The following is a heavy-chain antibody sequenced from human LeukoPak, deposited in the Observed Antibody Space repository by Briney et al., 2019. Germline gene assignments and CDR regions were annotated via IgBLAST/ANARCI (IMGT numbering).Heavy chain of an antibody. V-gene: IGHV3-20*04. CDR1: GFTFDDYG. Sequence: GGSLRLSCAASGFTFDDYGMSCVRQAPGKGLEWVSGINWNGGSTGYADSVKGRFTISRDNAKNSLYLQMNSLRAEDTAVYYCARTRSSSYYYYYYMDVWGKGTTVTVSS. D-gene: IGHD6-6*01. CDR3: ARTRSSSYYYYYYMDV. J-gene: IGHJ6*03. CDR2: INWNGGST.